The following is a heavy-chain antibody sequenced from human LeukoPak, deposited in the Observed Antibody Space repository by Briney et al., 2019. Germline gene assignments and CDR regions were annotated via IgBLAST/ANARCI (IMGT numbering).Heavy chain of an antibody. CDR3: SREGVAVADNNWFDP. Sequence: SETLSLTCTVSGGSISSSSYYWGWIRQPPGKGLEWIGSIYYSGSTYYNPSLKSRVTISVDTSKNQFSLKLSSVTAADTAVYYCSREGVAVADNNWFDPWGQGTLVTVSS. CDR1: GGSISSSSYY. D-gene: IGHD6-19*01. V-gene: IGHV4-39*07. CDR2: IYYSGST. J-gene: IGHJ5*02.